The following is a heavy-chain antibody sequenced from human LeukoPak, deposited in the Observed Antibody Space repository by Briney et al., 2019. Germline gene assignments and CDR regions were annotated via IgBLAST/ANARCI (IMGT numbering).Heavy chain of an antibody. J-gene: IGHJ6*03. D-gene: IGHD2-2*01. CDR1: GGSFSGYY. V-gene: IGHV4-34*01. CDR3: ARRVLGYCSSTSCYDVMDV. Sequence: SETLSLTCALYGGSFSGYYWSWIRHPPGKGLEWIGEINHSGSTNYNPSLKSRVTISVDTSKNQFSLKLSSATAADTAVYYCARRVLGYCSSTSCYDVMDVWGKGTTVTVSS. CDR2: INHSGST.